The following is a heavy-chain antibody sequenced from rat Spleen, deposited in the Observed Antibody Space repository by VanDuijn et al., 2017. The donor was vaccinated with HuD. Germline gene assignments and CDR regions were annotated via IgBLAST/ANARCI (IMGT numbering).Heavy chain of an antibody. Sequence: VQLVESGGGLVQPGKSLKLSCSASGFTFSSYGMHWIRQAPGKGLDWVAYISSSSGTVYAAAVKGRFTISRDNAKNTLYLQLNSLKSEDTAIYYCAREYRYELGVMDAWGQGASVTVSS. J-gene: IGHJ4*01. D-gene: IGHD1-5*01. CDR3: AREYRYELGVMDA. CDR1: GFTFSSYG. CDR2: ISSSSGT. V-gene: IGHV5-62*01.